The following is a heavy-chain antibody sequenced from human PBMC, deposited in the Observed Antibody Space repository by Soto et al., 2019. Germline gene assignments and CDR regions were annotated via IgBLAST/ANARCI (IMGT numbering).Heavy chain of an antibody. V-gene: IGHV4-39*01. Sequence: PSETLSLTCTVSGGSISSSSYYWGWIRQPPGKGLEWIGSIYYSGSTYYNPSLKSRVTISVDTSKNQFSLKLSSVTAADTAVYYCASPIWGTSFYYYGMDVWGQGTTVTAP. CDR3: ASPIWGTSFYYYGMDV. CDR2: IYYSGST. D-gene: IGHD2-2*01. J-gene: IGHJ6*02. CDR1: GGSISSSSYY.